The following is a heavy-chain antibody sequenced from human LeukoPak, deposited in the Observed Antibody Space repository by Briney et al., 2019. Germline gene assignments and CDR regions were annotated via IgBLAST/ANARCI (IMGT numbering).Heavy chain of an antibody. CDR3: AKGDYYGSGRDIDY. J-gene: IGHJ4*02. CDR2: IYNGGNTK. D-gene: IGHD3-10*01. Sequence: GRSLRLSCAASGFNFRGFGMHWVRQAPGKGPEWVAVIYNGGNTKYYGDSVKGRLTISRDNSKNTLYLQMNSLRAEDTAVYYCAKGDYYGSGRDIDYWGQGTLVTVSS. V-gene: IGHV3-30*18. CDR1: GFNFRGFG.